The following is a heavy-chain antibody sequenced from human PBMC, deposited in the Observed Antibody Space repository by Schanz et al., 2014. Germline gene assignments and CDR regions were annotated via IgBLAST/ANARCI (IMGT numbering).Heavy chain of an antibody. CDR2: VCYDGSKK. CDR1: GFTFSSYG. Sequence: VFLVESGGGVVQPGGSLRLSCAASGFTFSSYGMHWVRQVPGKGLEWVAVVCYDGSKKYYADSVKGRFTTSRDNSKNTMYLQMNSLRAEDTAVYYCVKDLQRELLRDDHYYGMDVWGQGTTVTVSS. V-gene: IGHV3-33*06. CDR3: VKDLQRELLRDDHYYGMDV. J-gene: IGHJ6*02. D-gene: IGHD1-26*01.